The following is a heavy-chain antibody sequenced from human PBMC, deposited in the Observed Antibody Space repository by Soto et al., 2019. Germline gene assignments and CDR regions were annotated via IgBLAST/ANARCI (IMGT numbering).Heavy chain of an antibody. Sequence: QVHLVQSRDGVKKPGASVRVSCKRSGYTFTSYGITWVRQAPGQELEWRGWISAHNGNTDYAQKLQGRVTVTRDTSTSTAYMELRSLRSDDTAVSYCARGRYGDYWGQGALVTVSS. D-gene: IGHD1-1*01. CDR3: ARGRYGDY. J-gene: IGHJ4*02. V-gene: IGHV1-18*01. CDR2: ISAHNGNT. CDR1: GYTFTSYG.